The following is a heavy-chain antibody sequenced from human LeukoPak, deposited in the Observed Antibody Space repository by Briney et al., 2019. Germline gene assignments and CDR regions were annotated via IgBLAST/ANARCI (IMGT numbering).Heavy chain of an antibody. D-gene: IGHD1-26*01. V-gene: IGHV4-34*01. CDR1: GGTFSGYY. Sequence: PSETLSLTCAVYGGTFSGYYWSWIRQPLGKGLEWIGEINHSGSTNYNPSLKSRVTISVDTSKSQFSLKLSSVTAADTAVYYCARVGGSGSYYYFDYWGQGTLVTVSS. CDR3: ARVGGSGSYYYFDY. CDR2: INHSGST. J-gene: IGHJ4*02.